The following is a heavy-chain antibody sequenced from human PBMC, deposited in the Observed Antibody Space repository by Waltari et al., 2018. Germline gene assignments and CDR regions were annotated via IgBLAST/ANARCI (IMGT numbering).Heavy chain of an antibody. CDR2: INAGSGDT. V-gene: IGHV1-3*01. CDR1: GYTFTSYA. D-gene: IGHD6-13*01. J-gene: IGHJ4*02. CDR3: ARVKGYSSNWYYFDY. Sequence: AQLVQSGAEVKRPGSSLKVSCKASGYTFTSYAMHWVRQVPGQGLDWMGWINAGSGDTKYSQKFQARVTITRDTSASTAYMELSSLTSEDTAVYYCARVKGYSSNWYYFDYWGQGTLVTVSA.